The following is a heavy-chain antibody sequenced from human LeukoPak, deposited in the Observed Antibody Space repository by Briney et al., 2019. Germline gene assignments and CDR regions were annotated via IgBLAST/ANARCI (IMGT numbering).Heavy chain of an antibody. CDR1: GGSISSYY. D-gene: IGHD3-10*01. CDR3: ARVTMVRGVITYFDY. V-gene: IGHV4-59*08. CDR2: IYYSGST. J-gene: IGHJ4*02. Sequence: SETLSLTCTVSGGSISSYYWSWIRQPPGKGLEWIGYIYYSGSTYYSPSLKSRVTISVDTSKNQFSLKLSSVTAADTAVYYCARVTMVRGVITYFDYWGQGTLVTVSS.